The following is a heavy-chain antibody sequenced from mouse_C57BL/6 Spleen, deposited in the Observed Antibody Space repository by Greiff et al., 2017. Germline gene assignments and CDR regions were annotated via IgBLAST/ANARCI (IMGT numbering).Heavy chain of an antibody. D-gene: IGHD1-1*01. CDR2: ISSGGDYI. Sequence: VQLKESGEGLVKPGGSLKLSCAASGFTFSSYAMSWVRQTPEKRLEWVAYISSGGDYIYYADTVKGRFTISRDNARNTLYLQMSSLKSEDTAMYYCTSLVYYGSSYGYFDYWGQGTTLTVSS. J-gene: IGHJ2*01. CDR1: GFTFSSYA. CDR3: TSLVYYGSSYGYFDY. V-gene: IGHV5-9-1*02.